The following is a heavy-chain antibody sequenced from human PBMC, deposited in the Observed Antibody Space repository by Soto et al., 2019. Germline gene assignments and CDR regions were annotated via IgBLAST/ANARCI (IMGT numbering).Heavy chain of an antibody. CDR1: GFTFSSYS. D-gene: IGHD3-3*01. V-gene: IGHV3-48*02. J-gene: IGHJ6*02. CDR3: ARDSPYDFWSGYYYGMDV. Sequence: EVQLVESGGGLVQPGGSLRLSCAASGFTFSSYSMNWVRQAPGKGLEWVSYISSSSSTIYYADSVKGRFTISRDNAKNSLYLQMNSLRDEDTAVYYCARDSPYDFWSGYYYGMDVWGQGTTVTVSS. CDR2: ISSSSSTI.